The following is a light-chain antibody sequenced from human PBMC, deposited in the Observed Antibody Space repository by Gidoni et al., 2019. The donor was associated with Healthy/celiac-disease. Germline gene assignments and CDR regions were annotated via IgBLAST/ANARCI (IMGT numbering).Light chain of an antibody. Sequence: AIRMTQSPSSFSASTGDRVTITCRASQGISSYLAWYQQKPGKAPKLLIYAASTLQSGVPSRFSGSGSGTAFTLTISCLQSEDFATYYCQQYYSYLITFGQGTRLEIK. CDR3: QQYYSYLIT. CDR1: QGISSY. J-gene: IGKJ5*01. CDR2: AAS. V-gene: IGKV1-8*01.